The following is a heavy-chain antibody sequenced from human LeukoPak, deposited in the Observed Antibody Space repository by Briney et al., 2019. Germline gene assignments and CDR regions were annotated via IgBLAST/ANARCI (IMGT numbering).Heavy chain of an antibody. CDR3: ARAVKYRSGWSSN. Sequence: ASVKVSCKASGYTFTNYAMHWVRQAPGQRLEWMGWINTGNGNTKYSQGFQGRVTITRDTSANTAYMELSSLRSEDMAVYYCARAVKYRSGWSSNWGQGTLVTVSS. V-gene: IGHV1-3*03. D-gene: IGHD6-19*01. CDR1: GYTFTNYA. CDR2: INTGNGNT. J-gene: IGHJ4*02.